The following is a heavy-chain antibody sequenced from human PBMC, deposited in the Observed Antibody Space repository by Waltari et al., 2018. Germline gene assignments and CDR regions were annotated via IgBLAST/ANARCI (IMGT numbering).Heavy chain of an antibody. D-gene: IGHD3-16*02. CDR2: IIPILGTA. Sequence: QVQLVQSGAEVKKPGSSVKVSCKASGGTFSSYAISWVRQAPGQGLEWMGRIIPILGTANYAQKVQGRVTITADKSTSTAYMELSSLRSEDTAVYYCARDEITFGGVIGGEYYFDYWGQGTLVTVSS. CDR1: GGTFSSYA. V-gene: IGHV1-69*08. J-gene: IGHJ4*02. CDR3: ARDEITFGGVIGGEYYFDY.